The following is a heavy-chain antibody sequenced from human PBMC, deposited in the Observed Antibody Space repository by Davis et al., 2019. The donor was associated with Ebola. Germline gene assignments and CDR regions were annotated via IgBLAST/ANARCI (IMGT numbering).Heavy chain of an antibody. CDR1: GFTFSSYA. J-gene: IGHJ4*02. Sequence: GESLKISCAASGFTFSSYAMSWVRQAPGKGLEWVSAISGSGGSTYYADSVKGRFTISRDNSKNTLYLQMNRLRAEDTAVYNCAKGGEAAVAGFDYWGQGTLVTVSS. CDR2: ISGSGGST. D-gene: IGHD6-19*01. V-gene: IGHV3-23*01. CDR3: AKGGEAAVAGFDY.